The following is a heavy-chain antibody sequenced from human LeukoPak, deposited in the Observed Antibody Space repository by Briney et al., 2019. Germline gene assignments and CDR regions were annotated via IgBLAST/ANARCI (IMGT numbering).Heavy chain of an antibody. V-gene: IGHV3-53*04. D-gene: IGHD6-19*01. CDR3: ARGSSGLHYCYGMDV. Sequence: GGSLRLSCAASGFAVSSNYMSWVRQAPGKGLEWVSVIYSGGSTYYADSVKGRFTSSRHNSKNTLYLQMNSLRAEDTAVYYCARGSSGLHYCYGMDVWGQGTTVAVSS. CDR2: IYSGGST. J-gene: IGHJ6*02. CDR1: GFAVSSNY.